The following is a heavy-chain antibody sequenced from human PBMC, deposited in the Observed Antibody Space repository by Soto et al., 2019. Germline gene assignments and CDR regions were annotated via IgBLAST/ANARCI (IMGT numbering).Heavy chain of an antibody. CDR3: AKRSWPDSSGYFNWFDP. Sequence: GGSLRLSCAASGFTFSSYAMSWVRQAPGKGLEWVSAISGSGGSTYYADSVKGRFTISRDNSKNTLYLQMNSLRAEDTAVYYCAKRSWPDSSGYFNWFDPWGQGTLVTVSS. V-gene: IGHV3-23*01. CDR2: ISGSGGST. J-gene: IGHJ5*02. CDR1: GFTFSSYA. D-gene: IGHD3-22*01.